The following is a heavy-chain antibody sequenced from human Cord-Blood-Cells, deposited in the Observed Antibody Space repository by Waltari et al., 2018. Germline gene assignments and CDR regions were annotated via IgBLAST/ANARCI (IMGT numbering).Heavy chain of an antibody. CDR1: GGSFSGYY. Sequence: QVQLQQWGAGLLKPSETLSLTCAVYGGSFSGYYWSWIRQPPGKGLEWIGEIKHSGSTNTNPSLKSRVTISVDTSKNQFSLKLSSVTAADTAVYYCAREWGSGWYGYWGQGTLVTVSS. J-gene: IGHJ4*02. V-gene: IGHV4-34*01. CDR3: AREWGSGWYGY. D-gene: IGHD6-19*01. CDR2: IKHSGST.